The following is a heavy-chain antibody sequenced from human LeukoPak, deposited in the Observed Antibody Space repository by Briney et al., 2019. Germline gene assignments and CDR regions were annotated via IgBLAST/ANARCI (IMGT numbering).Heavy chain of an antibody. V-gene: IGHV3-33*01. CDR1: GFTFSSSG. Sequence: GGSLRLSCAASGFTFSSSGMHWVRQAPGKGLEWVAVILYNGSNKYYADSVKGRFTISRDNSKNTLYLQMNSLRVEDTAVYYCARAEGYCSGGSCYRGYSWFDPWGQGTLVTVSS. CDR2: ILYNGSNK. D-gene: IGHD2-15*01. CDR3: ARAEGYCSGGSCYRGYSWFDP. J-gene: IGHJ5*02.